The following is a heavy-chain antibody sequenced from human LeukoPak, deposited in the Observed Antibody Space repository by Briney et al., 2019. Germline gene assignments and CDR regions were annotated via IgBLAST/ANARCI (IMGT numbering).Heavy chain of an antibody. CDR2: IYYSGST. D-gene: IGHD3-22*01. J-gene: IGHJ3*01. V-gene: IGHV4-39*07. CDR3: AKSTYYYDTFVNAFDL. CDR1: GGSISSSSYY. Sequence: PSETLSLTCTVSGGSISSSSYYWGWIRQPPGKGLEWIGSIYYSGSTNYNPSLKSRVTISVDTSKNQFSLKLSSVTAADTAVYYCAKSTYYYDTFVNAFDLWGQGTVVTVST.